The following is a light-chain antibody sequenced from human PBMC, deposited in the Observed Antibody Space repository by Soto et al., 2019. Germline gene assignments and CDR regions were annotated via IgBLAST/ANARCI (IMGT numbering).Light chain of an antibody. J-gene: IGLJ1*01. V-gene: IGLV1-40*01. CDR3: ESYDNNSDYV. CDR2: SDN. CDR1: SSNIGAGYV. Sequence: QSVLTQPPSVSGAPGQRVTISCTGSSSNIGAGYVVHWYQQLPGAAPKLLIFSDNNRPSGVPDRFSGSKSGTSASLAITGPRAEDEADYYCESYDNNSDYVFATGTKVTV.